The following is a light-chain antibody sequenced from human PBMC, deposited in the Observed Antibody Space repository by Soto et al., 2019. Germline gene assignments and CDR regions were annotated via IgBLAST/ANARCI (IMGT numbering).Light chain of an antibody. CDR2: CAF. V-gene: IGKV3-15*01. Sequence: EIVMTQSPATLSVSPGERATLSCRASQSIANRLVWYQQKPGQAPRLLIYCAFTRATGVPARFSGSGSGTEFTLTVICLQSEDFSVYYCQQYNNWLALTFGGGTKVEIK. J-gene: IGKJ4*01. CDR3: QQYNNWLALT. CDR1: QSIANR.